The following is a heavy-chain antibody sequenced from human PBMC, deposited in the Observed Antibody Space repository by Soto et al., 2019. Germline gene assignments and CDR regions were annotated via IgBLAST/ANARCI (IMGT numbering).Heavy chain of an antibody. J-gene: IGHJ4*02. CDR3: ATPTHRVTTADLDW. CDR1: GFTFSSYA. CDR2: ISGSGGST. D-gene: IGHD2-21*02. Sequence: EVQLLESGGGLVQPGGSLRLSCAASGFTFSSYAMSWVRQAPGKGLEWVSAISGSGGSTYYADSVKGRFTVSRDNSKNTLYLQMNSLRAVDTAVYYPATPTHRVTTADLDWWGQGTLVTVSS. V-gene: IGHV3-23*01.